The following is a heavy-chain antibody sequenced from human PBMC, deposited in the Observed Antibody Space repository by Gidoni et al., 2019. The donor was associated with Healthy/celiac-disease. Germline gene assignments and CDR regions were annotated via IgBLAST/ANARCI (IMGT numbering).Heavy chain of an antibody. CDR2: ISSSSSYI. V-gene: IGHV3-21*01. CDR3: ARDPESPLSVHYYMDV. J-gene: IGHJ6*03. CDR1: GFTFISYR. D-gene: IGHD3-10*01. Sequence: EVQLVESGVGLVKPGGSLRLSCAASGFTFISYRMNWVLQAPGKGLEWVSSISSSSSYIYYADSVKGRFTISRDNDKNSLYLQMKSLRAEDTAVYYCARDPESPLSVHYYMDVWGKGTTVTVSS.